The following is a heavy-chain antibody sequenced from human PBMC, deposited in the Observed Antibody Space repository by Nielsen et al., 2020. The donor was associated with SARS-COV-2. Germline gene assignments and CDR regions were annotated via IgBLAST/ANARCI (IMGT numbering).Heavy chain of an antibody. D-gene: IGHD3-3*01. CDR2: INPSGSGT. V-gene: IGHV3-74*01. CDR1: GFTFSSTW. CDR3: AGGADFWSGTQKYYMDV. J-gene: IGHJ6*04. Sequence: GESLKISCSASGFTFSSTWMDWVRQAPGQGLVWVSRINPSGSGTAYADSVKGRFAVSRDNAENTVVLQIHSLRVEDTAVYYCAGGADFWSGTQKYYMDVWGKRTTVTVSS.